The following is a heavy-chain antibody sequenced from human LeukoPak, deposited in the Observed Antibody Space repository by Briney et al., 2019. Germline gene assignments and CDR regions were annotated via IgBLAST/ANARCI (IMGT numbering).Heavy chain of an antibody. CDR1: GFTFSSYV. Sequence: PGGSLRLSCAASGFTFSSYVMHWVRQAPGKGLEWVAIISSDGSDKRYADSVKGRFTISRDNSQNTLYLQMNSLRTEDTAVFYCARDPGTVFDVINYHFDYWDQGTLVTVSS. D-gene: IGHD3-3*01. CDR3: ARDPGTVFDVINYHFDY. V-gene: IGHV3-30-3*01. J-gene: IGHJ4*02. CDR2: ISSDGSDK.